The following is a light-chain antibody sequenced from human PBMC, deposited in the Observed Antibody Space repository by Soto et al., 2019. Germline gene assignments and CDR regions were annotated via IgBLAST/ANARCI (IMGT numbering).Light chain of an antibody. CDR1: HRDVGSYNL. CDR2: EVR. CDR3: SSYTTSSTLV. J-gene: IGLJ3*02. Sequence: QSVLTQPASVSGSPGQSITIACTGTHRDVGSYNLVSWYQQRPGEAPKLIISEVRNRPSGISYRFTGSKSGNTASLTISGLQAEDEADYYCSSYTTSSTLVFGGGTK. V-gene: IGLV2-14*01.